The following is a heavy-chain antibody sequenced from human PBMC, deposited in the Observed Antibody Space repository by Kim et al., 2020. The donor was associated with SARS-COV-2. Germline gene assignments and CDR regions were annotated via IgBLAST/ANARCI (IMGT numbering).Heavy chain of an antibody. V-gene: IGHV1-18*01. D-gene: IGHD2-15*01. J-gene: IGHJ6*02. CDR1: GYTFTSYG. Sequence: ASVKVSCKASGYTFTSYGISWVRQAPGQGLEWGWISAYNGNTNYAQKLQGRVTMTTDTSTSTAYMELRSLRSDDTAVYYCARVSGNRGQYYYYGMDVWGQGTTVTVSS. CDR2: ISAYNGNT. CDR3: ARVSGNRGQYYYYGMDV.